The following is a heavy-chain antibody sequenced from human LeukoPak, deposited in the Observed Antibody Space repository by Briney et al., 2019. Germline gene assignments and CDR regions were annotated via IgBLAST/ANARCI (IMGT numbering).Heavy chain of an antibody. J-gene: IGHJ4*02. D-gene: IGHD1-7*01. CDR2: IYTSGST. Sequence: PSETLSLTCTVSGGSISSYYWSWIRQPAGKGLEWIGRIYTSGSTNYNPSLKSRVTMSVDTSKNQFSPKLSSVTAADTAVYSCARTTYNWNYVNFDYWGQGTLVTVSS. V-gene: IGHV4-4*07. CDR3: ARTTYNWNYVNFDY. CDR1: GGSISSYY.